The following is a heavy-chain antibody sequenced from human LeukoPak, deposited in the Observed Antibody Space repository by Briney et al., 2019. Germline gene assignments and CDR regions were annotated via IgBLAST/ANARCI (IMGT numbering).Heavy chain of an antibody. J-gene: IGHJ4*02. CDR3: AKSEGVLRYFDWPIGFDY. Sequence: PGGSLRLSCAASGFTFNSFGMHWVRQAPGKGLERVAVISYDGSNKYYADSVKGRFTISIDNSKNTLYLQLNSLRAEDTAVYYCAKSEGVLRYFDWPIGFDYWGQGTLVTVSS. CDR2: ISYDGSNK. V-gene: IGHV3-30*18. D-gene: IGHD3-9*01. CDR1: GFTFNSFG.